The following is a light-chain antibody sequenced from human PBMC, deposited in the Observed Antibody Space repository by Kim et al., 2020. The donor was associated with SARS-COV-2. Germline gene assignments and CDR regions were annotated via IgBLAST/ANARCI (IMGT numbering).Light chain of an antibody. CDR1: QGVRSNS. CDR2: GVS. J-gene: IGKJ2*01. Sequence: LSPGERLPRSCRASQGVRSNSLAGYQQKPGRAPRLFMFGVSSRATGIPDRFSGSGSGTDFTLTISRLESEDLAVYYCHQYSQSPATFGQGTKLEI. CDR3: HQYSQSPAT. V-gene: IGKV3-20*01.